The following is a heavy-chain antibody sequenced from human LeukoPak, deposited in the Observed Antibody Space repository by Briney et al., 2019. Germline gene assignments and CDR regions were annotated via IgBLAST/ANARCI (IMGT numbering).Heavy chain of an antibody. CDR1: GYTFTSYG. D-gene: IGHD1-7*01. CDR3: ARTPLLELRPYYYYYYYMDV. J-gene: IGHJ6*03. V-gene: IGHV1-18*01. Sequence: GASVKVSCKASGYTFTSYGISWVRQAPGQGLEWMGWISAYNGNTNYAQKLQGRVTMTTDTSTSTAYMELRSLRSDDTAVYYCARTPLLELRPYYYYYYYMDVWGKGTTVTVSS. CDR2: ISAYNGNT.